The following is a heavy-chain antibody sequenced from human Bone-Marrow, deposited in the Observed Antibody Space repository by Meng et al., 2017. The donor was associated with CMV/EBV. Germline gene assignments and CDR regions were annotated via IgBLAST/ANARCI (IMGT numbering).Heavy chain of an antibody. Sequence: KISCAASGFTFSSYAISWVRQAPGQGLEWMGGIIPIFGTANYAQKFQGRVTITTDESTSTAYMELSSLRSDDTAVYYCARAAGYCSSTSCLNFDYWGQGTLVTVSS. V-gene: IGHV1-69*05. CDR3: ARAAGYCSSTSCLNFDY. CDR2: IIPIFGTA. CDR1: GFTFSSYA. D-gene: IGHD2-2*03. J-gene: IGHJ4*02.